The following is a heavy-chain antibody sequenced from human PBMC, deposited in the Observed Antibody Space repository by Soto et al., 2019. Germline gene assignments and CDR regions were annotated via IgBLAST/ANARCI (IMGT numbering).Heavy chain of an antibody. D-gene: IGHD2-2*01. Sequence: ASVKVSCKASGYTFTSYGISWVRQAPGQGLEWMGWISAYNGNTNYAQKLQGRVTMTTDTSTSTAYMELRSLRSDDTAVYYCARDYFVYCTSTTCTWISSRYYYYGLDVWGQGTTVTVSS. J-gene: IGHJ6*02. CDR2: ISAYNGNT. CDR3: ARDYFVYCTSTTCTWISSRYYYYGLDV. V-gene: IGHV1-18*04. CDR1: GYTFTSYG.